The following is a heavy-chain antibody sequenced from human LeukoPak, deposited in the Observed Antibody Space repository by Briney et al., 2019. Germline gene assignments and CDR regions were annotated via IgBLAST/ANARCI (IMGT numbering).Heavy chain of an antibody. D-gene: IGHD3-10*01. Sequence: GRSLRLSCAVSGFTLSSYAMPWVRQAPGKGLEWVAVISYDGSNKYYADSVKGRFTISRDNSKNTLYLQMNSLRAEDTAVYYCARDLGHYFGSGSYYHYWGQGTLVTVSS. CDR2: ISYDGSNK. CDR3: ARDLGHYFGSGSYYHY. V-gene: IGHV3-30-3*01. CDR1: GFTLSSYA. J-gene: IGHJ4*02.